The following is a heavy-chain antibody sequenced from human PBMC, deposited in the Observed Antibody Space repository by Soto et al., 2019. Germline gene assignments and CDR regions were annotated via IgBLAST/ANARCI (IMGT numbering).Heavy chain of an antibody. J-gene: IGHJ6*02. Sequence: QVQLVESGGGVVQPGRSLRLSCAASGFTFSSYGMHWVRQAPGKGLEWVAVISYDGSNKYYADSVKGRFTISRDNSKNPLYLQMTSLRAEDTAVYYCAKGARIGGMDVWGQGTTVTVSS. D-gene: IGHD2-15*01. CDR3: AKGARIGGMDV. V-gene: IGHV3-30*18. CDR2: ISYDGSNK. CDR1: GFTFSSYG.